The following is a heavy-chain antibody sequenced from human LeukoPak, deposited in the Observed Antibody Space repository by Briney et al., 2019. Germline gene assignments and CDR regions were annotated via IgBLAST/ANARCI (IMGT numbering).Heavy chain of an antibody. CDR3: AKDWIQFNRVFDCFDS. V-gene: IGHV3-23*01. CDR1: GFTFSSYS. J-gene: IGHJ4*02. Sequence: GGSLRLPCAASGFTFSSYSMSWVRQAPGKGLEWVATIGNTETFYADSVTGRFTISRDNSKNTVNLQMNRLRVEDTAIYYCAKDWIQFNRVFDCFDSWGQGTLVTVSS. CDR2: IGNTET. D-gene: IGHD5-18*01.